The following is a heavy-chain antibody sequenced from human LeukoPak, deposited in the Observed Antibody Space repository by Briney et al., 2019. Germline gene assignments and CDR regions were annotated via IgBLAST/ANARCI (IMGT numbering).Heavy chain of an antibody. V-gene: IGHV3-30*02. CDR3: AKDGSTRVYYFDY. Sequence: QTGGSLRLSCAASGFTFSSYGMHWVRQAPGKGREWVAFIRYDGSNKYYADSVKGRFTISRDNSKNTLYLQMNSLRAEDTAVYYCAKDGSTRVYYFDYWGQGTLVTVSS. D-gene: IGHD1-1*01. CDR1: GFTFSSYG. CDR2: IRYDGSNK. J-gene: IGHJ4*02.